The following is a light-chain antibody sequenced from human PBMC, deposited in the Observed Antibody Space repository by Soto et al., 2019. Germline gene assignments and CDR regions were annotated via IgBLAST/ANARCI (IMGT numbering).Light chain of an antibody. CDR2: GAS. V-gene: IGKV3-15*01. CDR3: QQYSDWPPT. Sequence: EIVLTQSPATLSLSPGERATLYCRASQRFSTNLAWYQQKPGQAPRLLINGASTRATGIPARFSGSGSGTEFSLTISSLQSEDFAVYYCQQYSDWPPTFGQGTKVDIK. J-gene: IGKJ1*01. CDR1: QRFSTN.